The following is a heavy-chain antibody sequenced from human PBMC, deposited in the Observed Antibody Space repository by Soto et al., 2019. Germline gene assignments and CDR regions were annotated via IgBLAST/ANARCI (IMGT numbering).Heavy chain of an antibody. J-gene: IGHJ4*02. Sequence: EVQLLESGGGLVQPGGSLRLSCAASGFTFSTYAMSWVRQAPGKGLEWVSAISGSGGSTFYADSVKGRFTISRDNSKNTVHLQMNSLRAEDTAVYYCATLPLDYWGQGTLFTVSS. CDR1: GFTFSTYA. V-gene: IGHV3-23*01. CDR3: ATLPLDY. CDR2: ISGSGGST.